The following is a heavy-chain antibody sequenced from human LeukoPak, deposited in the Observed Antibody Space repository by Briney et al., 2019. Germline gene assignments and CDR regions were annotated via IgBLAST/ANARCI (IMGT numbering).Heavy chain of an antibody. CDR2: IQYDASNK. CDR1: GFTFSSYD. V-gene: IGHV3-30*02. CDR3: AKDSIRQQLYYFDS. Sequence: GGSLRLSCEASGFTFSSYDMHWVRQAPGKGLEWVAFIQYDASNKYYADSVEGRFTISRDSSKNTLYLQMNSLRAEDTAVYYCAKDSIRQQLYYFDSWGQGTLVTVSS. D-gene: IGHD6-13*01. J-gene: IGHJ4*02.